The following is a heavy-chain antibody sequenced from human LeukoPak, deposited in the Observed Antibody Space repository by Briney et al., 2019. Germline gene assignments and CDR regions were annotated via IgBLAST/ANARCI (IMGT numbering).Heavy chain of an antibody. J-gene: IGHJ5*02. Sequence: SSETLSLTCAVYGGSFSGYYWSWIRQPPGKGLEWIGEINHSGSTKYNPSLKSRVTISVDTSKNQFSLKLSSVTAADTAVYYCARGRRWRITMIVVVSRFDPWGQGTLVTVSS. D-gene: IGHD3-22*01. CDR1: GGSFSGYY. V-gene: IGHV4-34*01. CDR2: INHSGST. CDR3: ARGRRWRITMIVVVSRFDP.